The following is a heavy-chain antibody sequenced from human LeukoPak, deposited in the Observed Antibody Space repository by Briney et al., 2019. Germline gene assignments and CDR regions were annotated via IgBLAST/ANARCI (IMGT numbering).Heavy chain of an antibody. V-gene: IGHV3-9*01. D-gene: IGHD1-26*01. CDR2: INWNGGGT. J-gene: IGHJ6*02. CDR1: GYSFKDYG. CDR3: AKHLTATNTYIFFGLDV. Sequence: PGGFLRLSCAATGYSFKDYGMHWVRQPPGKGLEWVSAINWNGGGTDYADSVKGRFTIFRDNAKNSLYLQLSSLRPEDTALYYCAKHLTATNTYIFFGLDVWGQGTSVTVSS.